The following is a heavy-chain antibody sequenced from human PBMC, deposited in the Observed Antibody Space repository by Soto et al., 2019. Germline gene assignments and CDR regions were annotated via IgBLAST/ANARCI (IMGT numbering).Heavy chain of an antibody. CDR1: GGTLTSFT. J-gene: IGHJ3*02. Sequence: QVQLVQSGAEVKKPGSSVTVSCTASGGTLTSFTIYWVRQAPGQGFEWMGSFIPSIDTINYAQKFQGRVTISADESSNTAYYELSSLTSGDTAVYYCARGWVEEDFDSWGPGTLVTMS. CDR3: ARGWVEEDFDS. V-gene: IGHV1-69*18. D-gene: IGHD2-15*01. CDR2: FIPSIDTI.